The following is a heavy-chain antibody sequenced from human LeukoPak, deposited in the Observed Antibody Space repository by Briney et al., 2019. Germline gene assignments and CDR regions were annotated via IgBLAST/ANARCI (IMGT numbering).Heavy chain of an antibody. V-gene: IGHV3-23*01. CDR3: AKRGIVIRAVIIIGFHKEAYYFDY. CDR2: ISSSSSNT. D-gene: IGHD3-10*01. CDR1: GFTFSSFN. J-gene: IGHJ4*02. Sequence: GGSLRLSCAASGFTFSSFNMIWFRQAPGKGPEWVSAISSSSSNTYYSDSVKGRFIISRDTSKNTVYLQMNSLRVEDTAVYFCAKRGIVIRAVIIIGFHKEAYYFDYWGQGILVTVSS.